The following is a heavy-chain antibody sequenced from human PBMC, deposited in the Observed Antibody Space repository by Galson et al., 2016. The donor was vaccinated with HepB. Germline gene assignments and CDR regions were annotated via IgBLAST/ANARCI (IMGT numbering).Heavy chain of an antibody. CDR2: IYYSGST. D-gene: IGHD3-22*01. CDR1: GGSISSYY. CDR3: ARVRNYYDSSGYKHYFDY. J-gene: IGHJ4*02. V-gene: IGHV4-59*01. Sequence: ETLSLTCTVSGGSISSYYWSWIRQPPGKGLEWIGYIYYSGSTNYNPSLKSRVTISVDTSKNRFSLKLSSVTAADTAVYYCARVRNYYDSSGYKHYFDYWGQGTLVTVSS.